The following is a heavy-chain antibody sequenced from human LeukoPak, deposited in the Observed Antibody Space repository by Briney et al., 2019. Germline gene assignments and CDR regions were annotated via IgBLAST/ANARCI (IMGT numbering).Heavy chain of an antibody. D-gene: IGHD6-13*01. CDR1: GFTFSSYS. CDR3: AKDQQQRPFDY. CDR2: ISSSSSYI. J-gene: IGHJ4*02. Sequence: GGSLRLSCAASGFTFSSYSMNWVRQAPGKGLEWVSSISSSSSYIYYADSVKGRFTISRDNAKNPLYLQMNSLRAEDTAVYYCAKDQQQRPFDYWGQGTLVTVSS. V-gene: IGHV3-21*01.